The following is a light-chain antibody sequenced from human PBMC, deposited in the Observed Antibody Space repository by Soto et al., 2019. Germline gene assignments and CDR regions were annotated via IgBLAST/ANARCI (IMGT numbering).Light chain of an antibody. CDR3: QQYFRTPYP. CDR2: WAS. Sequence: ILMTQSPDSLAVSLGERATIHCKSRQSVLYGSNSCLAWYQQKPGQPPKLLIYWASIRESGVPDRLSGSGSATAFTLTISSLQAEDVAVDYRQQYFRTPYPLGQGTKLEIE. V-gene: IGKV4-1*01. J-gene: IGKJ2*01. CDR1: QSVLYGSNSC.